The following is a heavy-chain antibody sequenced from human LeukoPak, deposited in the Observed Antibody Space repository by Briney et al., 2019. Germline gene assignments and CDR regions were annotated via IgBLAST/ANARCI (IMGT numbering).Heavy chain of an antibody. CDR1: GGSFSSYY. CDR3: ARLQGGYYYDSGSNWFDP. J-gene: IGHJ5*02. D-gene: IGHD3-22*01. Sequence: SETLSLTCAVYGGSFSSYYWSWIRQPPGKGLEWIGYIYYSGSTNYNPSLKSRVTISVDTSKNQFSLKLSSVTAADTAMYYCARLQGGYYYDSGSNWFDPWGQGTLVTVSS. CDR2: IYYSGST. V-gene: IGHV4-59*01.